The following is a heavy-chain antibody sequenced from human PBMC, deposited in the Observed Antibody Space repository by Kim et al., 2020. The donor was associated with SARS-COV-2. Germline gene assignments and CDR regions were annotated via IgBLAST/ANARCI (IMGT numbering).Heavy chain of an antibody. CDR2: ISGSGGST. CDR3: AKDPITIFGVVIILQANEDYFDY. V-gene: IGHV3-23*01. D-gene: IGHD3-3*01. CDR1: GFTFSSYA. J-gene: IGHJ4*02. Sequence: GGSLRLSCAASGFTFSSYAMSWVRQAPGKGLEWVSAISGSGGSTYYADSVKGRFTISRDNPKNTLYLQMNSLRAEDTAVYYCAKDPITIFGVVIILQANEDYFDYWGQGTLVTVSS.